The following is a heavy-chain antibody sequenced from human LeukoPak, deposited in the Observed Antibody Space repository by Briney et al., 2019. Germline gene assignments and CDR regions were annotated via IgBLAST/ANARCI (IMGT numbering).Heavy chain of an antibody. CDR2: ISSISSTI. V-gene: IGHV3-48*01. CDR1: RLTFSSNS. Sequence: GGSLRLSCAAARLTFSSNSMNWVRQAPGKGRKGVSYISSISSTIYYADSVKVRFTISRDNAKNSLYLQMTSLRAEDTAVYYCAREGDSSGYRPLNYWGQGTLVTVSS. D-gene: IGHD3-22*01. J-gene: IGHJ4*02. CDR3: AREGDSSGYRPLNY.